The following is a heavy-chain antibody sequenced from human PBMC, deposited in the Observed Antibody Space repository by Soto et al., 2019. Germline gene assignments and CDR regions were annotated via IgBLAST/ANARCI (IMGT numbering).Heavy chain of an antibody. D-gene: IGHD6-6*01. CDR3: AREVAARPVQIEYFDY. CDR1: GFTFSSYG. Sequence: GGSLRLSCAASGFTFSSYGMHWVRQAPGKGLEWVAVIWYDGSNKYYADSVKGRFTISRDNSKNTLYLQMNSLRAEDTAVYYCAREVAARPVQIEYFDYWGQGTLVTVSS. V-gene: IGHV3-33*01. CDR2: IWYDGSNK. J-gene: IGHJ4*02.